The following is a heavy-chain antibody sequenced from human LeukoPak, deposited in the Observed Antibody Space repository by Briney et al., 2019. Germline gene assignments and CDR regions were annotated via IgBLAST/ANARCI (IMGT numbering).Heavy chain of an antibody. CDR2: INPDGSEK. D-gene: IGHD1-26*01. CDR3: ARAISYSQDF. V-gene: IGHV3-7*03. CDR1: GFTFSTYA. Sequence: GGSLRLSCAASGFTFSTYAMSWVRQAPGKGLEWVANINPDGSEKYYVDSLRGRFTISRDNAKNSLYLQMNSLRAEDTSVYYCARAISYSQDFWGQGTLVTVSS. J-gene: IGHJ4*02.